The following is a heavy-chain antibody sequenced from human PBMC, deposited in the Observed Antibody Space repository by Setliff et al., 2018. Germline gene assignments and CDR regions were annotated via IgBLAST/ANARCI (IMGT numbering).Heavy chain of an antibody. CDR1: GHTFITFG. CDR2: ISAYSDDT. D-gene: IGHD3-22*01. CDR3: AYDSSGYYPGY. Sequence: VQVSCKASGHTFITFGISWVRQAPGQGLEWMGWISAYSDDTKYAEKFQGRVTMTMDTSTGTAYMELRSLRSDDTAVYICAYDSSGYYPGYWGQGTLVTVSS. J-gene: IGHJ4*02. V-gene: IGHV1-18*01.